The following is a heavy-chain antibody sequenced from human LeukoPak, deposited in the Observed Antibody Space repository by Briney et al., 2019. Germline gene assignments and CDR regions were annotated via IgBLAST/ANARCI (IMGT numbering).Heavy chain of an antibody. D-gene: IGHD3-9*01. J-gene: IGHJ4*02. CDR1: GFTFSSYW. CDR2: IKQDGSEK. Sequence: PGGSLRLSCAASGFTFSSYWMSWVRQAPGKGLEWEANIKQDGSEKYYVDSVKGRFTISRDNAKNSLYLQMNSLRAEDTAVYYCASENMYYDILTGPNDYWGQGTLVTVSS. V-gene: IGHV3-7*01. CDR3: ASENMYYDILTGPNDY.